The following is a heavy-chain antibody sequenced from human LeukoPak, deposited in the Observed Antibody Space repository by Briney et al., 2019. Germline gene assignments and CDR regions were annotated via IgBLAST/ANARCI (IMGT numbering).Heavy chain of an antibody. V-gene: IGHV3-30*04. J-gene: IGHJ4*02. CDR1: GITFSSYA. CDR2: ISYDGSNK. CDR3: ARVMGRYCSSTSCYVDY. D-gene: IGHD2-2*01. Sequence: GSLRLSCAASGITFSSYAMHWVRQAPGKGLEWVAVISYDGSNKYYADSVKGRFTIPRDNSKNTLYLQMNSLRAEDTAVYYCARVMGRYCSSTSCYVDYWGQGTLVTVSS.